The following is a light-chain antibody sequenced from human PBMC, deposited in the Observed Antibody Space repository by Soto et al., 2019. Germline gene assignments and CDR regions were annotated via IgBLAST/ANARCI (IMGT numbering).Light chain of an antibody. CDR3: QSYESSLSGYV. CDR2: GNS. Sequence: QSVLTQPPSVSGAPGQRVTISCTGSSSNIGAGYDVHWYQQLPGTAPQLLVYGNSNRPSGVPDGFSGSKSGTSASLAIVGFQAEDEADYYGQSYESSLSGYVFGTGTKLTVL. J-gene: IGLJ1*01. V-gene: IGLV1-40*01. CDR1: SSNIGAGYD.